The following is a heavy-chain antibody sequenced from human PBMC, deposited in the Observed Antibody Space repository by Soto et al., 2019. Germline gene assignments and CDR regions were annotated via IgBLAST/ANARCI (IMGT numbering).Heavy chain of an antibody. V-gene: IGHV3-11*01. J-gene: IGHJ4*01. D-gene: IGHD1-1*01. CDR3: ARSGLPLIEILDY. CDR2: INPRGETR. Sequence: PGGSLRLSCAASGFTFSDYYMNWIRQAPGQGLEWLSFINPRGETRYIADSIRGRFTFSRDNARRSLYVQMNSLRAEDTAVYYCARSGLPLIEILDYWGHGTLVTVYS. CDR1: GFTFSDYY.